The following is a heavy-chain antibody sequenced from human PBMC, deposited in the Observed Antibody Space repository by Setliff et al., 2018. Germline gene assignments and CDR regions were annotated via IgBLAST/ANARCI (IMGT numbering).Heavy chain of an antibody. CDR2: ISTSGNT. J-gene: IGHJ4*02. CDR3: AGTPARGTTWLSPFDY. D-gene: IGHD3-9*01. V-gene: IGHV4-4*07. CDR1: GGSIVNSYY. Sequence: SETLSLTCTVSGGSIVNSYYWSWIRQPAGKGLEWIGRISTSGNTNYNPSLQSRATISIDTSKNQISLKITSVTAADTALYSCAGTPARGTTWLSPFDYWGQGIQVTVSS.